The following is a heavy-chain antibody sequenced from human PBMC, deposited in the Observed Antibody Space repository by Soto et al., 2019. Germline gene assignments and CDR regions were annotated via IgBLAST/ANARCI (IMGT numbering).Heavy chain of an antibody. V-gene: IGHV1-69*05. CDR2: IIPMVGTT. J-gene: IGHJ4*02. D-gene: IGHD5-12*01. CDR1: GGTFSSYA. CDR3: ARDQAYSGSSNFDY. Sequence: ASVKVSCKASGGTFSSYAISWVRQAPGQGLEWMGGIIPMVGTTNYAQKFQGRVTITSDASTSTVYMDLSSLRSEDTAVYYCARDQAYSGSSNFDYWGQGTLVTVSS.